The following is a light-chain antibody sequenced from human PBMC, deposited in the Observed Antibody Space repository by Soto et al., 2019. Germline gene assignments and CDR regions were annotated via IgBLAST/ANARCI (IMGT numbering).Light chain of an antibody. V-gene: IGKV3-11*01. J-gene: IGKJ4*01. CDR2: NTS. CDR1: QTVVSF. Sequence: EIVLTQSPATLSLSPGERATLSCRASQTVVSFLAWYQHKPGQAPRLLIYNTSKRANGIPARFSGSGSGTDFSLTISSLEPEEFAVYYCQQRYNWPPLTFGGGTKVEMK. CDR3: QQRYNWPPLT.